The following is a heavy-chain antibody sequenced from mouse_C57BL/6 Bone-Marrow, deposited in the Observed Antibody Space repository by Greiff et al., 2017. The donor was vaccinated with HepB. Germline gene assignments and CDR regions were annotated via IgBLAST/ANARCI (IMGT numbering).Heavy chain of an antibody. CDR3: GRNDGSSYWWYFGV. J-gene: IGHJ1*03. V-gene: IGHV1-69*01. CDR1: GYTFSSYW. D-gene: IGHD1-1*01. CDR2: IDPSDSYT. Sequence: QVQLQQPGAELVLPGASVKLSCKTSGYTFSSYWMQWVKQRPGQGLEWIGEIDPSDSYTNYNQKFKGKSTLTVDKSPSTAYMQLSSLTSEDSAVYYCGRNDGSSYWWYFGVWGTGTTVTVSS.